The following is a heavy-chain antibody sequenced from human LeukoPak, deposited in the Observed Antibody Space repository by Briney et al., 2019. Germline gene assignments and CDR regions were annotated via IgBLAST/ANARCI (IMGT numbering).Heavy chain of an antibody. V-gene: IGHV1-2*06. D-gene: IGHD5-18*01. CDR3: ARVSGYATPQYYFDY. J-gene: IGHJ4*02. CDR1: GYTFTGYY. Sequence: ASVKVSCKASGYTFTGYYIHWVRQAPGQGLEWMGRINPNSGGTNYAKKFQGRVTMTRDTSISTAYMELSRLRSDDTAVYYCARVSGYATPQYYFDYWGQGTLVTVSS. CDR2: INPNSGGT.